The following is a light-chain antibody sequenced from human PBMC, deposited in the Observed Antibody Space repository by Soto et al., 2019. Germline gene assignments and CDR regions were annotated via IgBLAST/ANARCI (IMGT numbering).Light chain of an antibody. CDR2: GAS. Sequence: EIVLTQSPGTLSLSPGERATLSCRASQSISSRYLDWYQQKPGQAPRLLIYGASSRATGIPDRFSGSGSGTDFTITISRLETEDFAVYYCPQYGGSPITFGQGTRLEIK. CDR3: PQYGGSPIT. CDR1: QSISSRY. J-gene: IGKJ5*01. V-gene: IGKV3-20*01.